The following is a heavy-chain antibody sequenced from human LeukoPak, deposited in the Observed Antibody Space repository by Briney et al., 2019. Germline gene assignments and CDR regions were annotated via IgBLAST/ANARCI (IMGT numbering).Heavy chain of an antibody. J-gene: IGHJ5*02. CDR2: ISDSGDST. CDR1: GFTSSDYT. CDR3: ARDRYCVSTNCPYVS. V-gene: IGHV3-23*01. Sequence: GGSLRLSCAASGFTSSDYTMNWVRQSPGKGLEWVSGISDSGDSTYYADSVKGRFTISRDKSNNMLHLQMNSLRAEDTAVYNCARDRYCVSTNCPYVSWGEGDPWTVSS. D-gene: IGHD2-2*01.